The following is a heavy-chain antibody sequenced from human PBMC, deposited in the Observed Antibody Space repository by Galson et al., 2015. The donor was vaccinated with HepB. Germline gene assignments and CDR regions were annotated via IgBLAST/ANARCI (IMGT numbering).Heavy chain of an antibody. CDR2: INHSGST. Sequence: ETLSLTCAVYGGSFSGYYWSWIRQPPGKGLEWIGEINHSGSTNYNPSLKSRVTISVDTSKNQFSLKLSSVTAADTAVYYCARVTHYYYYYMDVWGKGTTVTVSS. V-gene: IGHV4-34*01. CDR1: GGSFSGYY. J-gene: IGHJ6*03. CDR3: ARVTHYYYYYMDV. D-gene: IGHD5-18*01.